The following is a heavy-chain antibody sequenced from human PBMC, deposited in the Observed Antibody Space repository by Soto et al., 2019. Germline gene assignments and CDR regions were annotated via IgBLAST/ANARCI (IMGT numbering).Heavy chain of an antibody. Sequence: QLQESGPGLVMPSQTLSLTCTVSGASINNNDYYWSWIRQTPGKGREWIGYVYYSGSTDYIPSLKSRLSMSIDKSQNQFTLKLNSVTAADTATYYCARMSYFYDKWYFDLWGRGTLVTVSS. CDR2: VYYSGST. CDR1: GASINNNDYY. D-gene: IGHD3-22*01. J-gene: IGHJ2*01. V-gene: IGHV4-30-4*01. CDR3: ARMSYFYDKWYFDL.